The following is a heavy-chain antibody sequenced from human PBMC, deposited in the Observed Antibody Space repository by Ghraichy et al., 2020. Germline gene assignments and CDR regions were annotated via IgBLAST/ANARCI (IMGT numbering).Heavy chain of an antibody. V-gene: IGHV1-69*13. J-gene: IGHJ6*03. Sequence: SVKVSCKASGGTFSSYAISWVRQAPGQGLEWMGGIIPIFGTANYAQKFQGRVTITADESTSTAYMELSSLRSEDTAVYYCARSGYDGPYYYYYMDVWGKGTTVTVSS. CDR1: GGTFSSYA. D-gene: IGHD5-12*01. CDR3: ARSGYDGPYYYYYMDV. CDR2: IIPIFGTA.